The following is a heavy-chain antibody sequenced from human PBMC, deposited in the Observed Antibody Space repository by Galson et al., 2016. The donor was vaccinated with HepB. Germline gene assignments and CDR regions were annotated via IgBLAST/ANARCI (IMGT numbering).Heavy chain of an antibody. J-gene: IGHJ4*02. CDR1: GFSFRDYT. Sequence: SLRLSCAASGFSFRDYTMHWVRQAPGKGLEWVSLIKKDGTTTYYSASVKGRFTISRDNSKYSLYLQMNSLRTEDTALYYCAKPYCTNGVCNTGWYFDYWGQGTLVTVSS. CDR3: AKPYCTNGVCNTGWYFDY. V-gene: IGHV3-43*01. CDR2: IKKDGTTT. D-gene: IGHD2-8*01.